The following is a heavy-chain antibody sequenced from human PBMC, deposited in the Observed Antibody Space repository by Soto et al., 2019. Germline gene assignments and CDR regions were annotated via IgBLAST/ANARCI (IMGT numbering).Heavy chain of an antibody. V-gene: IGHV3-23*01. CDR2: ITRSGDYT. CDR1: GFTFSSYA. CDR3: AKVGSYYEQYDHWYFEL. J-gene: IGHJ2*01. Sequence: EVQLLESGGGLVQPGGSLRLSCAASGFTFSSYAMTWVRQAPGKGLEWVSAITRSGDYTHYVDSVKGRFTISRDNSKNTLYLQMISLRAVDTAVYYCAKVGSYYEQYDHWYFELWGRGTVVTVSS. D-gene: IGHD3-22*01.